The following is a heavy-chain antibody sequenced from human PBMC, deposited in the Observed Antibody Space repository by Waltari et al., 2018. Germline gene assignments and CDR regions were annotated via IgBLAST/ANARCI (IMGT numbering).Heavy chain of an antibody. CDR1: GGTFSSYA. CDR3: ARDPIGGSFGDNPLGWFDP. D-gene: IGHD4-17*01. V-gene: IGHV1-69*04. Sequence: QVQLVQSGAEVKKPGSSVKVSCKASGGTFSSYAISWVRQAPGQGLEWMGGIIPILGIANYAQKFQGRVTITADESTSTAYMELSSLRSEDTAVYYCARDPIGGSFGDNPLGWFDPWGQGTLVTVSS. J-gene: IGHJ5*02. CDR2: IIPILGIA.